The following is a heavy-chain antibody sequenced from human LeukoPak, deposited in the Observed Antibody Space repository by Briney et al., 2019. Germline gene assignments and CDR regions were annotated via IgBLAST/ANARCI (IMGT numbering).Heavy chain of an antibody. Sequence: GGSLPLSRAASGFPAAVYAMSWGRLAKGKGLGWVSGINWNGGSTHCGDTVRGRLTISRHNAKPSRTLQMNSLRAEDTALYYCARGAGVVMEAYFVNWGQGTLVTVSS. CDR1: GFPAAVYA. V-gene: IGHV3-20*04. CDR2: INWNGGST. D-gene: IGHD3-3*01. J-gene: IGHJ4*02. CDR3: ARGAGVVMEAYFVN.